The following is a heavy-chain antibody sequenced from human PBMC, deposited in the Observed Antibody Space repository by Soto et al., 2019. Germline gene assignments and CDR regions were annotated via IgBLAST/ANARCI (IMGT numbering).Heavy chain of an antibody. Sequence: SETLSLTFTVSGCSSSSGGYYWTWIRKHPGKGLEWIGYIYYSGSTYYNPSLKSRVTISVDTSKNQFSLKLSSVTAADTAVYYCARDIRDGDSGFDYWGQGTLVTVSS. CDR1: GCSSSSGGYY. CDR2: IYYSGST. D-gene: IGHD3-10*01. J-gene: IGHJ4*02. V-gene: IGHV4-31*03. CDR3: ARDIRDGDSGFDY.